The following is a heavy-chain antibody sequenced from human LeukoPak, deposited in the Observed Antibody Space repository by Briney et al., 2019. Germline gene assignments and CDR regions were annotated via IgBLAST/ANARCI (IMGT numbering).Heavy chain of an antibody. D-gene: IGHD1-1*01. CDR3: ASTTGLDD. Sequence: ASVKVSCKASGYTFTGYYMHWVRQAPGQGLEWMEWINPNSGGTNYAQRFQGRVTMTRDTSSSTAYMELSRLRSDDTSMFYCASTTGLDDWGQGTLVTVSS. V-gene: IGHV1-2*02. CDR1: GYTFTGYY. J-gene: IGHJ4*02. CDR2: INPNSGGT.